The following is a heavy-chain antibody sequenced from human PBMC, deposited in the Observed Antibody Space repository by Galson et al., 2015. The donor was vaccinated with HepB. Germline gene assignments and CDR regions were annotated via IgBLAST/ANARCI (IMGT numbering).Heavy chain of an antibody. J-gene: IGHJ6*02. Sequence: SVKVSCKASGYTFTSYYMHWVRQAPGQGLEWMGIINPSGGSTSYAQKFQGRVTMTRDTSTSTVYMELSSLRSEDTAVYYCARDQLLEWLLLERHPGLEAPYYYYGMDVWGQGTTVTVSS. CDR3: ARDQLLEWLLLERHPGLEAPYYYYGMDV. CDR1: GYTFTSYY. CDR2: INPSGGST. V-gene: IGHV1-46*01. D-gene: IGHD3-3*01.